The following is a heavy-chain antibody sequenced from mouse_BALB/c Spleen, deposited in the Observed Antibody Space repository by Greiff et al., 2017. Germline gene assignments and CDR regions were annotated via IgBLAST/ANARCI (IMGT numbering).Heavy chain of an antibody. D-gene: IGHD1-1*01. CDR3: ARYYYGSSYYAMDY. V-gene: IGHV1-4*01. CDR2: INPSSGYT. J-gene: IGHJ4*01. Sequence: QVQLQQSGAELARPGASVEMSCKASGYTFTSYTMHWVKQRPGQGLEWIGYINPSSGYTNYNQKFKDKATLTADKSSSTAYMQLSSLTSEDSAVYYCARYYYGSSYYAMDYWGQGTSVTVSS. CDR1: GYTFTSYT.